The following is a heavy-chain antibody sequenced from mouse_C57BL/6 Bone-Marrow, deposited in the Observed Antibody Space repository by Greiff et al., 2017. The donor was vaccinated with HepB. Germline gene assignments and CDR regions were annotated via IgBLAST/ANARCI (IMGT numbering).Heavy chain of an antibody. V-gene: IGHV2-2*01. D-gene: IGHD2-4*01. Sequence: VKLQESGPGLVQPSQSLSITCTVSGFSLPSYGVHWVRQSPGKGLEWLGVICSGGSTDYNAAFISRLSLSKDNTKSHVYFKMNSLQADDTAIYYCARGGLPYYYAMDDWGQGTTVTVSS. CDR2: ICSGGST. J-gene: IGHJ4*01. CDR1: GFSLPSYG. CDR3: ARGGLPYYYAMDD.